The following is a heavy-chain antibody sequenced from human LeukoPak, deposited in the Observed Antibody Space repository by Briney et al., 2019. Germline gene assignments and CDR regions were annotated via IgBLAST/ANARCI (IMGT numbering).Heavy chain of an antibody. CDR1: GGTFSSYA. J-gene: IGHJ3*02. CDR3: AKDFGAEWEDAFDI. D-gene: IGHD1-26*01. Sequence: ASVKVSCKASGGTFSSYAISWVRQAPGQGLEWMGGIIPIFGTANYAQKFQGRVTITADESTSTAYMELSSLRSEDTAVYYCAKDFGAEWEDAFDIWGQGTMVTVSS. V-gene: IGHV1-69*13. CDR2: IIPIFGTA.